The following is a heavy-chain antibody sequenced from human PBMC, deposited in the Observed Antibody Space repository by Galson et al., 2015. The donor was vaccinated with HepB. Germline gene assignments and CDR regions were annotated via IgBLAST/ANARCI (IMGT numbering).Heavy chain of an antibody. J-gene: IGHJ4*02. CDR3: AKQAGDSEYFDY. V-gene: IGHV3-30-3*01. Sequence: SLRLSCAASGFTFSSYAMHWVRQAPGKGLEWVAVISYDGSNKNYADSVKGRFTISRDNSKNTLYLQMNSLRAEDTAVYYCAKQAGDSEYFDYWGQGTLVTVSS. CDR2: ISYDGSNK. D-gene: IGHD2-21*02. CDR1: GFTFSSYA.